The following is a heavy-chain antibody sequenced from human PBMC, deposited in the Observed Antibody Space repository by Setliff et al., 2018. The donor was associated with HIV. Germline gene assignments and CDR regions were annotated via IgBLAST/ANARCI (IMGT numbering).Heavy chain of an antibody. J-gene: IGHJ4*02. V-gene: IGHV3-23*01. D-gene: IGHD3-22*01. CDR1: GFTFTSYA. CDR2: ISGNGETT. CDR3: ARDLSYDYDRSSDTFDY. Sequence: GGSLRLSCATSGFTFTSYAMSWVRQAPGKGLEWVSCISGNGETTYYADSVKGRFTMSKDNAKNTLYLQMNSLRAEDTAVYYCARDLSYDYDRSSDTFDYWGQGTLVTVSS.